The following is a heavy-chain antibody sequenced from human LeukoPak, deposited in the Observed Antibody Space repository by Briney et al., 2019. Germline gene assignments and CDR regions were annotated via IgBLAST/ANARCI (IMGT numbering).Heavy chain of an antibody. CDR1: GFTFSSYW. J-gene: IGHJ4*02. Sequence: GGSLRLSCAASGFTFSSYWMSWVRQAPGKGLEWVANIKQDGSEKYYVDSVKGRFTISRDNAKNSLYLQMNSLRAEDTAVYYCARLLKTYDYVWGSYGFDYWGQGTLVTVSS. CDR2: IKQDGSEK. CDR3: ARLLKTYDYVWGSYGFDY. V-gene: IGHV3-7*01. D-gene: IGHD3-16*01.